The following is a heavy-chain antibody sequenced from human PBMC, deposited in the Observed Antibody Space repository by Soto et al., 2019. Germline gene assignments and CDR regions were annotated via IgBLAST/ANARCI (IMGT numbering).Heavy chain of an antibody. V-gene: IGHV3-30-3*01. CDR1: GFTFSSYA. D-gene: IGHD1-26*01. CDR3: ARVSHSGSSVVREGMDV. CDR2: ISYDGSNK. J-gene: IGHJ6*02. Sequence: GGSLRLSCAASGFTFSSYAMHWVRQAPGKGLEWMAVISYDGSNKYYADSVKGRFTISRDNSKNTLYLQVNSLRAEDTAVYYCARVSHSGSSVVREGMDVWGQGTTVTVSS.